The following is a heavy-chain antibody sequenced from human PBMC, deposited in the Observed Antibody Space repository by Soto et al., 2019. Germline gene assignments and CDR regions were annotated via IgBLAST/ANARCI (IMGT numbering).Heavy chain of an antibody. J-gene: IGHJ6*02. V-gene: IGHV1-18*01. CDR1: GYTFTSYG. CDR2: ISAYNGNT. D-gene: IGHD6-6*01. CDR3: ARHGNDSSSSRYYYGMDV. Sequence: ASVKLSCKASGYTFTSYGISWVRQAPGQGLEWMGWISAYNGNTNYAQKLQGRVTMTTDTSTSTAYLQWSSLKASDTAMYYCARHGNDSSSSRYYYGMDVWGQGTTVTVSS.